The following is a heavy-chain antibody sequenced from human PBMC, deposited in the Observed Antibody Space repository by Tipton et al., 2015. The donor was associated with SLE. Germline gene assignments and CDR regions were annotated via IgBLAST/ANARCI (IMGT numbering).Heavy chain of an antibody. CDR3: ARDSSHSGDHISGYAYYMDA. CDR2: VYDRGTT. V-gene: IGHV4-59*12. J-gene: IGHJ6*03. Sequence: TLSLTCTVSGDSMSSYCWSWIRQSPGKGLEWIGYVYDRGTTNYNPSVMNRVTISVDMSQNQVSLKLSSVTAADTALYYCARDSSHSGDHISGYAYYMDAWGKGTSVTVSS. D-gene: IGHD4-17*01. CDR1: GDSMSSYC.